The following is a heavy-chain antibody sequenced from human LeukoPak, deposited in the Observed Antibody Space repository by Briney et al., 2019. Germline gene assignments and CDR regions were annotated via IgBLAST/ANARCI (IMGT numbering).Heavy chain of an antibody. V-gene: IGHV4-4*02. Sequence: SETLSLTCAVSGGSISSSNWWSWVRQPPGKGLEWIGEIYHSGSTNYNPSLESRVTISVDKSKNQFSLKLSSVTAADTAVYYCAREDDYGDYVWFQHWGQGTLVTVSS. CDR3: AREDDYGDYVWFQH. J-gene: IGHJ1*01. CDR1: GGSISSSNW. CDR2: IYHSGST. D-gene: IGHD4-17*01.